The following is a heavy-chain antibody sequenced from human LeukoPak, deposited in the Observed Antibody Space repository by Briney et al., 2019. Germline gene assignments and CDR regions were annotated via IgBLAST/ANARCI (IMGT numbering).Heavy chain of an antibody. CDR3: AKVLAGPYYFDY. V-gene: IGHV3-23*01. CDR2: ISSSSSYI. Sequence: GGSLRLSCAASGFTFDDYGMSWVRQAPGKGLEWVSSISSSSSYIYYADSVKGRFTISRDHSKNKLYLQMNSLRAEDTAVYYCAKVLAGPYYFDYWGQGTLVTVSS. J-gene: IGHJ4*02. CDR1: GFTFDDYG.